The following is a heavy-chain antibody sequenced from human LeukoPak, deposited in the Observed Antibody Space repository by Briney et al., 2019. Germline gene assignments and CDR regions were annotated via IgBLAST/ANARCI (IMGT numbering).Heavy chain of an antibody. V-gene: IGHV1-69*04. CDR2: IIPILGIV. Sequence: GSSVKVSCKASGGTFSSYAISWVRQAPGQGLEWMGRIIPILGIVNYAQKFQGRVTITADKSTSTAYMELSSLRSEDTAVYYCASGGLDSGSYYNFDAFDIWGQGTMVTVSS. CDR1: GGTFSSYA. CDR3: ASGGLDSGSYYNFDAFDI. J-gene: IGHJ3*02. D-gene: IGHD3-10*01.